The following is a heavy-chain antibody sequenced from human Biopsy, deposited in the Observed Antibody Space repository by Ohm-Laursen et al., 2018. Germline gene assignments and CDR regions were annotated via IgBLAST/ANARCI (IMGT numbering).Heavy chain of an antibody. CDR3: ARLAQIYGDSPFDP. CDR2: IIPLFGAP. CDR1: GAIFSNYA. V-gene: IGHV1-69*01. J-gene: IGHJ5*02. D-gene: IGHD4-17*01. Sequence: SSVKVSCKASGAIFSNYAITWVRQAPGQGLEWMGGIIPLFGAPSYAQKFQGRLTITADESKSTTYMELSSLRSEDTAAYYCARLAQIYGDSPFDPWGQGTLVTVSS.